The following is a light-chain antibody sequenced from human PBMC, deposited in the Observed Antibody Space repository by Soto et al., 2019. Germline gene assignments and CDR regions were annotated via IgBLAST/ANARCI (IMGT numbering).Light chain of an antibody. CDR1: QSTSSH. V-gene: IGKV1-39*01. Sequence: DLQMTQSPSSLSASVGDRVTIACRASQSTSSHLSWYQQKPGKPPKLLIYAASFLQSGVPSRFSGSGSETDFTLTISSLQPEDFATYYCQQTYSTPFTFGPGTKVDIK. CDR3: QQTYSTPFT. CDR2: AAS. J-gene: IGKJ3*01.